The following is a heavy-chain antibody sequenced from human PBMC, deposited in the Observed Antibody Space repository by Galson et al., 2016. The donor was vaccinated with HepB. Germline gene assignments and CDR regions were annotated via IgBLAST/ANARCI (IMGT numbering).Heavy chain of an antibody. CDR2: VSASGVST. Sequence: SLRLSCAASGFTFDTYAMNWVRQAPGKGLEWVSTVSASGVSTYYADSVKGRFTISRDNSNNTLFLQMDSLGAEDTAIYYCASDGGFGIHFDSWGQGTLVTVSS. J-gene: IGHJ4*02. V-gene: IGHV3-23*01. CDR3: ASDGGFGIHFDS. D-gene: IGHD2-21*01. CDR1: GFTFDTYA.